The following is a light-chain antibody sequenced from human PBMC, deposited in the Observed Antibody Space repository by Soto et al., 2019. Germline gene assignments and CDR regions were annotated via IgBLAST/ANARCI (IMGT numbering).Light chain of an antibody. CDR2: EVS. J-gene: IGLJ2*01. CDR3: SSFTGISTEL. Sequence: QSVLTQPASVSGSPGQSITISCIGTSRDVGGYNFVSWYQQHPGKAPKLMISEVSNRPSGVSNRFSGSKSGNTASLTISGLQAEDEADYYCSSFTGISTELFGGGTKVTVL. CDR1: SRDVGGYNF. V-gene: IGLV2-14*01.